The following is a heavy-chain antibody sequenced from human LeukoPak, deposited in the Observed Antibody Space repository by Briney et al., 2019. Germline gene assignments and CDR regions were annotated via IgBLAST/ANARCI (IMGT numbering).Heavy chain of an antibody. J-gene: IGHJ5*02. CDR3: AREVRGATLFFGYNWFDP. V-gene: IGHV4-34*01. CDR2: INHSGST. D-gene: IGHD1-26*01. CDR1: GFTFSSYS. Sequence: GSLRLSCAASGFTFSSYSMNWVRQTPGKGLEWIGEINHSGSTNYNPSLKSRVTISVDTSKNQFSLKLSSVTAADTAVYYCAREVRGATLFFGYNWFDPWGQGTLVTVSS.